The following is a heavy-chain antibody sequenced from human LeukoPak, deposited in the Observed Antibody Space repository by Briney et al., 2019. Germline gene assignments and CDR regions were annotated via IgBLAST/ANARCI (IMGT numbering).Heavy chain of an antibody. CDR2: ISDSGDNT. D-gene: IGHD3-22*01. J-gene: IGHJ4*02. V-gene: IGHV3-23*01. Sequence: GASLRLSCAASGFTSSNYPMSWVPRAPGKGLEWVSGISDSGDNTYYADSVKGRFTISRDNSKNTLYLQMNNLRAEDTAVYYCASAHYFDSSDYYYFDYWGQGTLVTVSS. CDR1: GFTSSNYP. CDR3: ASAHYFDSSDYYYFDY.